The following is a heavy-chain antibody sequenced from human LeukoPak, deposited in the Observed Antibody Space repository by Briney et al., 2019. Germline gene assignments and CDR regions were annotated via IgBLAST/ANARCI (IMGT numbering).Heavy chain of an antibody. CDR2: IYHGGNT. CDR1: GFTFSSYW. V-gene: IGHV4-4*02. D-gene: IGHD6-13*01. J-gene: IGHJ4*02. Sequence: GSLRLSCAASGFTFSSYWMSWVRQAPGKGLEWIGEIYHGGNTNYNPSLKSRVTISVDKSKNQFSLILSSVTAADTAVYYCARDREYSKSWSFDYWGQGTLVTVSS. CDR3: ARDREYSKSWSFDY.